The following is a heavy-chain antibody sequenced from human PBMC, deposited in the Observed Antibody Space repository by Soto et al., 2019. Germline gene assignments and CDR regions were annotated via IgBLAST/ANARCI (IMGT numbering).Heavy chain of an antibody. D-gene: IGHD3-22*01. CDR3: ARPGYYYVCSGNDPPTFLVY. CDR2: IYYSGST. J-gene: IGHJ4*02. Sequence: SETLSLTCTVSGGSISSSSYYWGWIRQPPGKGLEWIGSIYYSGSTYYNPSLKSRVTISVDTSKNQFSLKLSSVTAADTAVYYCARPGYYYVCSGNDPPTFLVYWDQGPLVTVFS. V-gene: IGHV4-39*01. CDR1: GGSISSSSYY.